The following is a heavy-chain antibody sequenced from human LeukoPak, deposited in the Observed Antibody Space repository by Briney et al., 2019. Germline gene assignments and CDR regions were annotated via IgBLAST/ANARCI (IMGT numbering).Heavy chain of an antibody. CDR3: ARDGGSGRYFDY. D-gene: IGHD3-10*01. CDR1: GLTFSKYW. CDR2: INQDGSEN. Sequence: GGSLRLSCAASGLTFSKYWLTWVRQAPGKGLEWVANINQDGSENNYVDSVKGRFTISRDNAKNSLYLQMNSLRAEDTAVYYCARDGGSGRYFDYWGQGTLVTVSS. V-gene: IGHV3-7*01. J-gene: IGHJ4*02.